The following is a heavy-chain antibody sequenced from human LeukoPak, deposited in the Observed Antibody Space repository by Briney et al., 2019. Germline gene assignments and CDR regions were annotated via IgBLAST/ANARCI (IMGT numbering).Heavy chain of an antibody. CDR2: INQDESEK. Sequence: PGGSLRLSCAASGFTFSDYAMHWVRQGPGKGLEWVAKINQDESEKHYVDSVKGRFTISRDNAKNSLYLQMNSLRAEDTAVYYCTRDQYYDSSGYMDYWGQGTLVTVSS. CDR3: TRDQYYDSSGYMDY. CDR1: GFTFSDYA. J-gene: IGHJ4*02. V-gene: IGHV3-7*01. D-gene: IGHD3-22*01.